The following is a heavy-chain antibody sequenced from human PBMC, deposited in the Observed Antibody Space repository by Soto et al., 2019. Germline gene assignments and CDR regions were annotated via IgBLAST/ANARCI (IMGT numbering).Heavy chain of an antibody. CDR2: ISGNNVYV. Sequence: EAQLVESGGGLVKPGGSLRVSCAASGFNLSIYTMNWVRQAPGKGLEWVSSISGNNVYVYYADSVKGRFSISRDNAKNSLTLQMNSLRAEDTALYYCARDRCSSGSCNRTYAFDMWGQGTLVTVS. V-gene: IGHV3-21*01. CDR1: GFNLSIYT. D-gene: IGHD2-15*01. CDR3: ARDRCSSGSCNRTYAFDM. J-gene: IGHJ3*02.